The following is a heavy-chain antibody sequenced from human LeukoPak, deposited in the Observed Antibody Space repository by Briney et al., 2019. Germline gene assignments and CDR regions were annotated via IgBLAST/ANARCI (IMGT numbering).Heavy chain of an antibody. J-gene: IGHJ4*02. V-gene: IGHV3-23*01. Sequence: PGGSLRLSCGASGFTFSSYAMSWVRQAPGKGLEWVSAISGSGGTTYYADSVKGRFTISRDNSKNTLYLQMDSLRAEDTAVYYCAKDRASYPTHFDYWGRGTLVTVSS. D-gene: IGHD3-16*01. CDR2: ISGSGGTT. CDR3: AKDRASYPTHFDY. CDR1: GFTFSSYA.